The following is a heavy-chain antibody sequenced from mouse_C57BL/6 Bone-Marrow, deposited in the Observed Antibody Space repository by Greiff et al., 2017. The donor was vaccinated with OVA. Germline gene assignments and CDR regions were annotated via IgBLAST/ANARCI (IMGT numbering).Heavy chain of an antibody. D-gene: IGHD2-4*01. J-gene: IGHJ3*01. CDR1: GYTFTSYW. CDR2: IYPGNSDT. V-gene: IGHV1-5*01. CDR3: TTNPYDYDAWFAY. Sequence: VQLQQSGTVLARPGASVKMSCKTSGYTFTSYWMHWVKQRPGQGLEWIGAIYPGNSDTSYNQKFKGKAKLTAVTSASTAYMELSSLTNEDSAVYYCTTNPYDYDAWFAYWGQGTLVTVSA.